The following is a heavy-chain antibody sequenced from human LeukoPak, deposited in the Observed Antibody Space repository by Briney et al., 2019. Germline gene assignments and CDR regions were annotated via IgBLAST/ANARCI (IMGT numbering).Heavy chain of an antibody. CDR2: INHSGST. D-gene: IGHD1/OR15-1a*01. Sequence: SGTLSLTCAVYGGSFSGYYWSWIRQPPGKGLEWIGDINHSGSTNHRPSLKSRVTISVDPSKNQFSLKLTSVTAADTAVYYCARARGTEALDYWGQGTLVTVSS. CDR1: GGSFSGYY. CDR3: ARARGTEALDY. V-gene: IGHV4-34*01. J-gene: IGHJ4*02.